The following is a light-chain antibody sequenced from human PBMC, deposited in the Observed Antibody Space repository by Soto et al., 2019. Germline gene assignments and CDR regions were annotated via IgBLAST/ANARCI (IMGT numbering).Light chain of an antibody. J-gene: IGLJ3*02. CDR3: CSYAGSSTLV. CDR2: EVS. CDR1: SSDVGSYNL. Sequence: QSALTQPASVSGSPGQSITISCTGTSSDVGSYNLVSWYQQHPGKAPKLMNYEVSKRPSGVSNRFSGSKSGNTASLTISGLQAEDAADYYCCSYAGSSTLVFGGGTKVTVL. V-gene: IGLV2-23*02.